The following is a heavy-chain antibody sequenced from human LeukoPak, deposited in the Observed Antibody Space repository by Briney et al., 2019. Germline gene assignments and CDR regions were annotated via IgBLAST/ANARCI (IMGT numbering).Heavy chain of an antibody. Sequence: GGSLRLSCAASGFTFSSYGMHWVRQAPGKGLEWVAVMSFDGSHTYYADSVKGRFTISRDNSKNTLYLQMNSLRAEDTAVYYCAKERVNWRYFDYWGQGTLVTVSS. V-gene: IGHV3-30*18. J-gene: IGHJ4*02. D-gene: IGHD1-1*01. CDR1: GFTFSSYG. CDR3: AKERVNWRYFDY. CDR2: MSFDGSHT.